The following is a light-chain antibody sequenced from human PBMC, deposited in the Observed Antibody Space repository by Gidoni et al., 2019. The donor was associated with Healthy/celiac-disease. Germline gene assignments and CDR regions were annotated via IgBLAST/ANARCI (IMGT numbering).Light chain of an antibody. V-gene: IGKV3-20*01. CDR2: GES. CDR1: ESVSNYY. Sequence: EIVLTQSPGTLSLSPGERATLSCRASESVSNYYLTWYQQKPGQAPRLLIYGESSRATGIPDRFSGSGSGTDSTLTISRLEPEDFAVYYCQQYGSSPCTFGQGTKVEIK. J-gene: IGKJ1*01. CDR3: QQYGSSPCT.